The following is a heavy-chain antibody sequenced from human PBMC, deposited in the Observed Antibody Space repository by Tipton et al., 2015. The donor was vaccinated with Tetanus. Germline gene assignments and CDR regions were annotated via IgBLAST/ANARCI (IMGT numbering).Heavy chain of an antibody. CDR1: GYTLTELS. V-gene: IGHV1-2*06. CDR3: ARAPGYSSSSFDY. Sequence: VQLVQSGAEVKKPGASVKVSCKVSGYTLTELSMHWVRQAPGQGLEWMRRINPNSGGTNYAQKFQGRVTMTRDTSISTAYMELSRLRSDDTAVYYCARAPGYSSSSFDYWGQGTLVTVSS. J-gene: IGHJ4*02. CDR2: INPNSGGT. D-gene: IGHD6-6*01.